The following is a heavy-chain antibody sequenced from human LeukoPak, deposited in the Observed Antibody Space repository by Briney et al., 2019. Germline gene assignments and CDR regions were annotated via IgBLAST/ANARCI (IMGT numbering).Heavy chain of an antibody. CDR3: AQGKLSGWYPY. Sequence: GGSLRLSCAVSGFSVSTFGMSWVRQAPGKGLEWVSAISVDGETTWYADSVRGRFFISRDNSRNTLYLQLGSLRAEDTAVYYCAQGKLSGWYPYWGQGSLVSVSS. V-gene: IGHV3-23*01. J-gene: IGHJ4*02. CDR2: ISVDGETT. CDR1: GFSVSTFG. D-gene: IGHD6-19*01.